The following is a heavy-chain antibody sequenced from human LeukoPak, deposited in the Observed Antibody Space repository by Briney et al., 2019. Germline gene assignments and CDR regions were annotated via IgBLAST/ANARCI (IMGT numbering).Heavy chain of an antibody. CDR1: GYTFTDSY. CDR3: ARVQITVIRGIIEDYYYYMDV. Sequence: GASVKVSCKASGYTFTDSYMHWARQAPGQGLEWMGWISAVNGNTNYAQKVQGRVTMTTDTSTSTAYMELRSLRSDDTAVYYCARVQITVIRGIIEDYYYYMDVWGEGTTVTVSS. CDR2: ISAVNGNT. V-gene: IGHV1-18*04. D-gene: IGHD3-10*01. J-gene: IGHJ6*03.